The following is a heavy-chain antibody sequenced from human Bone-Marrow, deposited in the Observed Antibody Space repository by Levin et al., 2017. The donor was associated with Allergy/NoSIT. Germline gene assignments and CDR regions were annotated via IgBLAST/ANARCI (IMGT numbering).Heavy chain of an antibody. J-gene: IGHJ4*02. Sequence: LSLPCAASGFTFRSHSMNWVRQAPGKGLEWVSYISTTSSTIYYADSVKGRFTISRDNAKNSLYLQMNSLRDEDTAVYYCARDHITIFSLYFDYWGPGTLVTVSS. V-gene: IGHV3-48*02. D-gene: IGHD3-9*01. CDR1: GFTFRSHS. CDR2: ISTTSSTI. CDR3: ARDHITIFSLYFDY.